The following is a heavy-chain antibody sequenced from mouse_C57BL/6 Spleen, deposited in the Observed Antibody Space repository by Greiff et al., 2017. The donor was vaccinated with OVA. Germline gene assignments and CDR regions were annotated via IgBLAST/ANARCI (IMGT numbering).Heavy chain of an antibody. CDR1: GFTFSDYG. J-gene: IGHJ1*03. V-gene: IGHV5-17*01. CDR3: ARGRYGSSWYFDV. CDR2: ISSGSSTI. Sequence: EVNVVESGGGLVKPGGSLKLSCAASGFTFSDYGMHWVRQAPEKGLEWVAYISSGSSTIYYADTVKGRFTISRDNAKNTLFLQMTSLRSEDTAMYYCARGRYGSSWYFDVWGTGTTVTVSS. D-gene: IGHD1-1*01.